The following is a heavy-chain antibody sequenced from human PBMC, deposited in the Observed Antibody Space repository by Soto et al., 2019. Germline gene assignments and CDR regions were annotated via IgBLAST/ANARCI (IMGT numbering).Heavy chain of an antibody. D-gene: IGHD3-9*01. Sequence: SETLSLTCTVSGGSISSYYRSWIRQPPGKGLEWIGYIYYSGSTNYNPSLKSRVTISVDTSKNQFSLKLSSVTAADTAVYYCAGYYDILTGYNDWGQGAVVTVSS. J-gene: IGHJ4*02. CDR2: IYYSGST. CDR3: AGYYDILTGYND. CDR1: GGSISSYY. V-gene: IGHV4-59*01.